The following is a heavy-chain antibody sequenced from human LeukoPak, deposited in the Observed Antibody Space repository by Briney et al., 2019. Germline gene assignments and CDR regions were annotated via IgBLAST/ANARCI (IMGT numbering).Heavy chain of an antibody. Sequence: GGTLRLSCAASGFTFSSYGMSWVRQAPGKGLEWVSAISGSGGSTYYADSVKGRFTISRDNSKNTLYLQMNSLRAEDTAVYYCAALFMVRGAKVGDYMDVWGKGTTVTISS. D-gene: IGHD3-10*01. CDR1: GFTFSSYG. CDR2: ISGSGGST. V-gene: IGHV3-23*01. J-gene: IGHJ6*03. CDR3: AALFMVRGAKVGDYMDV.